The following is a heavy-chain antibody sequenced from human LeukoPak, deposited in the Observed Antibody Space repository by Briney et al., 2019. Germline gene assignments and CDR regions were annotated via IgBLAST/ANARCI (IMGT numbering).Heavy chain of an antibody. J-gene: IGHJ3*02. V-gene: IGHV4-59*13. Sequence: SETLSLTCTVSGASISDYYWSWIRQPPGQGLEWIGYVFDSGGANYNPSLKSRVTISVDTSKNQFSVKLGSVTAADTAVYYCTRGRYGGSYSAFDIWGQGTVVTVSS. D-gene: IGHD1-26*01. CDR2: VFDSGGA. CDR3: TRGRYGGSYSAFDI. CDR1: GASISDYY.